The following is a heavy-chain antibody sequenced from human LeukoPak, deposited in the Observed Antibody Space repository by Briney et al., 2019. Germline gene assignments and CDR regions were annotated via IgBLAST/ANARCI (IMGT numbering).Heavy chain of an antibody. J-gene: IGHJ4*02. Sequence: GGSLRLSCTASGFSFSGYCMTWVRQTPGKGLEWVANINQDGSKKSYVDSVRGRFTISRDSAKNSLYLQMNSLRAEDTALYYCAKDLYSGYDPGVSFDYWGQGTLVTVSS. CDR3: AKDLYSGYDPGVSFDY. CDR1: GFSFSGYC. V-gene: IGHV3-7*03. D-gene: IGHD5-12*01. CDR2: INQDGSKK.